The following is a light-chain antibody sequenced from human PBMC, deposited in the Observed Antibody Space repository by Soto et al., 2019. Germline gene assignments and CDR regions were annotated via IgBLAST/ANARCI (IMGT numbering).Light chain of an antibody. V-gene: IGLV2-14*01. CDR3: SSFTSTTSLYV. J-gene: IGLJ1*01. CDR1: GSDIAGYNY. CDR2: QVT. Sequence: QSALAQPASVSGSPGQSITISCTGTGSDIAGYNYVSWFQQHPGKAPKLMMYQVTIRPSGVPNRFSGAKSGNTASLTISGLQAEDEAEYYCSSFTSTTSLYVFGTGTKVTVL.